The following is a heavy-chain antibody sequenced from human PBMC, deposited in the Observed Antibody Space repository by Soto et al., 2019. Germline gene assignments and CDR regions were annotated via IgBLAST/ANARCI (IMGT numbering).Heavy chain of an antibody. V-gene: IGHV1-69*02. J-gene: IGHJ4*02. CDR3: ATNYGSGSTHFDY. D-gene: IGHD3-10*01. CDR1: GDTFNFYT. CDR2: IIPMLGMS. Sequence: QVQLVQSGAEVKKPGSSVRVSCTASGDTFNFYTISWVRQVPGKGPEWMGRIIPMLGMSNSAQKFQGRVTIMADKSTSTVYMNLSGLTSEDTAVYYCATNYGSGSTHFDYWGQGTLVTVSS.